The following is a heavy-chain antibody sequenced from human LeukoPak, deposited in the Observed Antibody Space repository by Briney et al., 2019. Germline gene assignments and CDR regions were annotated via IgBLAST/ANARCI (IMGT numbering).Heavy chain of an antibody. D-gene: IGHD3-10*01. CDR2: INYSGST. CDR1: GGSISSYY. V-gene: IGHV4-59*01. Sequence: SETLSLTCTVSGGSISSYYWSWIRQPPGKGLEWIGYINYSGSTNYSPSLKSRVTISVDTSKNQFSLKLSSVTAADTAVYYCARAAGDSPPYYYYMDVWGKGTTVTVSS. J-gene: IGHJ6*03. CDR3: ARAAGDSPPYYYYMDV.